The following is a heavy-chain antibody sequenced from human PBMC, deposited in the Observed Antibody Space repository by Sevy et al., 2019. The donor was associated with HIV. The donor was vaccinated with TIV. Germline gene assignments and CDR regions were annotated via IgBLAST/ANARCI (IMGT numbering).Heavy chain of an antibody. Sequence: GGSLRLSCAASGFTFSSYAMHWVRQAPGKGLEWVAVISYDGSNKYYADSVKGRFTISRDNSKNTLYLQMNSLRAEDTAVYYCARVDSSGYYYTEYFQHWVQGTLVTVSS. V-gene: IGHV3-30-3*01. D-gene: IGHD3-22*01. CDR1: GFTFSSYA. CDR3: ARVDSSGYYYTEYFQH. J-gene: IGHJ1*01. CDR2: ISYDGSNK.